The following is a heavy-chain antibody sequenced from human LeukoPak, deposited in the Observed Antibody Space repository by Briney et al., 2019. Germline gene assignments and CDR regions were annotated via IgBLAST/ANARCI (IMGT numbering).Heavy chain of an antibody. D-gene: IGHD2-15*01. J-gene: IGHJ4*02. Sequence: GGSLRLSCAASGFTFSSYGMLWVRQAPGKGLEWVALIWFDGSYKYYVDSVKGRFTISRDNSKNTVYLQMNSLRAEDTALYYCARTTAATHGVFDYSGQGTLVTVSS. V-gene: IGHV3-33*01. CDR2: IWFDGSYK. CDR3: ARTTAATHGVFDY. CDR1: GFTFSSYG.